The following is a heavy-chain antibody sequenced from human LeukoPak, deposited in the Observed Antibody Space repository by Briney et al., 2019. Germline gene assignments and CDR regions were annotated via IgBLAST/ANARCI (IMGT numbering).Heavy chain of an antibody. D-gene: IGHD6-13*01. CDR1: GFTFSSYA. J-gene: IGHJ4*02. V-gene: IGHV3-23*01. CDR3: AREHSSSWYQFDY. CDR2: ISGSGGST. Sequence: GGSLRLSCAASGFTFSSYAMNWVRQAPGKGLDWVSAISGSGGSTYCADSVKGRFTISRDNAKNSLYLQMNSLRAEDTAVYYCAREHSSSWYQFDYWGQGTLVTVSS.